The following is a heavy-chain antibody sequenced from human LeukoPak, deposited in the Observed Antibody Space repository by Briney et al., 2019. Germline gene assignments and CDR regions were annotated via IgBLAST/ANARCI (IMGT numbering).Heavy chain of an antibody. J-gene: IGHJ4*02. CDR3: ARDGNEGYSYVDY. CDR2: ISYDGSNK. V-gene: IGHV3-30-3*01. CDR1: GFTFSSYA. D-gene: IGHD5-18*01. Sequence: GGSLRLSCAASGFTFSSYAMPWVRQAPGKGLEWVAVISYDGSNKYYADSVKGRFTISRDNSKNTLYLQMNSLRAEGTAVYYCARDGNEGYSYVDYWGQGTLVTVSS.